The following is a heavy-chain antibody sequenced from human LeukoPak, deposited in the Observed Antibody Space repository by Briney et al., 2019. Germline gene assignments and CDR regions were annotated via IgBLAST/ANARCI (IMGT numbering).Heavy chain of an antibody. CDR2: ISAYNGNT. J-gene: IGHJ4*02. Sequence: ASVKVSCKASGYTFTSYGISWVRQAPGQGLEWMGWISAYNGNTNYAQKLQGRVTMTTDTSTSTAYMELRSLRSDDTAAYYCARGEGYYDSSGYSYFDYWGQGTLVTVSS. V-gene: IGHV1-18*01. CDR3: ARGEGYYDSSGYSYFDY. CDR1: GYTFTSYG. D-gene: IGHD3-22*01.